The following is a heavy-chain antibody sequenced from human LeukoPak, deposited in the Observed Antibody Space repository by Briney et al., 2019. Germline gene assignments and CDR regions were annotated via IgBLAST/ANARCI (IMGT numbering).Heavy chain of an antibody. D-gene: IGHD3/OR15-3a*01. Sequence: GGSLRLSCAVSGITLSNYGMSWVRQAPGKGLEWVASISDSGGSTKYADSVKGRFTISRDNPKNTLFLQMNSLRADDTAVYFCAKRGVVIRVFLVGFHKEAYYFESWGQGALVTVSS. CDR1: GITLSNYG. CDR3: AKRGVVIRVFLVGFHKEAYYFES. CDR2: ISDSGGST. J-gene: IGHJ4*02. V-gene: IGHV3-23*01.